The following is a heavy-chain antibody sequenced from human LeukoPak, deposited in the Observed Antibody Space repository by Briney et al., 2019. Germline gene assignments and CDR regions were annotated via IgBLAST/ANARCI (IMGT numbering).Heavy chain of an antibody. CDR1: GFAFNTYS. V-gene: IGHV3-21*03. D-gene: IGHD2/OR15-2a*01. J-gene: IGHJ4*02. CDR2: IFSSSTYI. Sequence: SGGSLRLSCAASGFAFNTYSMNWVRQAPGKGLEWVSFIFSSSTYIYYTDSVKGRFTISRDNARNSLYLQMDNLRAEDTGVYYCARDFYDGSALDYWGQGTLVTVSS. CDR3: ARDFYDGSALDY.